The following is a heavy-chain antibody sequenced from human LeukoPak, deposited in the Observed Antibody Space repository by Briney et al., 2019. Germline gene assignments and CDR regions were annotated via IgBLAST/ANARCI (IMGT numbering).Heavy chain of an antibody. V-gene: IGHV1-69*04. CDR1: AGTFSSYA. CDR3: ASPGSFDY. CDR2: IIPILGIA. Sequence: SVKVSCKASAGTFSSYAISWVRQAPGQGLEWMGRIIPILGIANYAQKFQGRVTITADKSTSTAYMELSSLRSGDTAVYYCASPGSFDYWGQGTLVTVSS. D-gene: IGHD3-10*01. J-gene: IGHJ4*02.